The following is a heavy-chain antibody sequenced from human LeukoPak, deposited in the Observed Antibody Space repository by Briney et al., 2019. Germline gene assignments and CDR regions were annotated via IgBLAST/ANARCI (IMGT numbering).Heavy chain of an antibody. Sequence: GGSLRLSCAVSGFTFSSYSMNWVRQAPGKGLEWVSSISSSSSYIYYADSVKGRFTISRDNAKNSLYLQMNSLRAEDTAVYYCARYDILTGSGMDVWGKGTTVTVSS. D-gene: IGHD3-9*01. CDR1: GFTFSSYS. V-gene: IGHV3-21*01. CDR3: ARYDILTGSGMDV. CDR2: ISSSSSYI. J-gene: IGHJ6*04.